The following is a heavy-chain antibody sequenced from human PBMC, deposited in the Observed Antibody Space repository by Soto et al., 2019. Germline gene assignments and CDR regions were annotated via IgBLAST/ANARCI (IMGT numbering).Heavy chain of an antibody. CDR3: VKDPGNSSPSLGAEYFQH. CDR1: GFTFSSYA. Sequence: GGSLRLSCSASGFTFSSYAMHWVRQAPGKGLEYVSAISSNGGSTYYADSVKGRFTISRDNSKNTLYLQMSSLRAEDTAVYYCVKDPGNSSPSLGAEYFQHWGQGTLVTVSS. V-gene: IGHV3-64D*08. D-gene: IGHD6-13*01. J-gene: IGHJ1*01. CDR2: ISSNGGST.